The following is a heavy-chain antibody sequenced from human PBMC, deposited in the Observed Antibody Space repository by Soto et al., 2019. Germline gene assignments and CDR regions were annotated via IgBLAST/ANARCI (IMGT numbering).Heavy chain of an antibody. CDR1: GFTFSSYG. V-gene: IGHV3-30*18. D-gene: IGHD1-26*01. Sequence: QVQLVESGGGVVQPGRSLRLSCAASGFTFSSYGMHWVRQAPGKGLEWVAVISYDGSNKYYADSVKGRFTISRDNSKNTLYLQMHSLRAEDTAVYYCAKEGAPDVEMPKIFFDYWGKGTLVPVSS. J-gene: IGHJ4*02. CDR2: ISYDGSNK. CDR3: AKEGAPDVEMPKIFFDY.